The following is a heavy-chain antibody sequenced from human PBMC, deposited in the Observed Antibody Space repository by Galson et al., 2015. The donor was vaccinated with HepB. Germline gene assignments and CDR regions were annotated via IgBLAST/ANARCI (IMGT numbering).Heavy chain of an antibody. CDR2: ITSSGGNT. CDR3: AKDGIMVANNPYHFHY. Sequence: SLRLSCAASGFTFTRCAMTWVRQAPGKGLEWVSSITSSGGNTYYTDAVKGRFTISRDNSKNTLSLQLNSLRVEDTAVYYCAKDGIMVANNPYHFHYWGQGTLVTVSS. CDR1: GFTFTRCA. D-gene: IGHD2-15*01. J-gene: IGHJ4*02. V-gene: IGHV3-23*01.